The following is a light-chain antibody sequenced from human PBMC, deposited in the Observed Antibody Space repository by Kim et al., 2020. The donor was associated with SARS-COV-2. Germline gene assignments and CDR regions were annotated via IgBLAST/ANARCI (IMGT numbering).Light chain of an antibody. J-gene: IGLJ3*02. CDR2: LNSDGSH. V-gene: IGLV4-69*01. CDR1: SGHISYA. CDR3: QTWGTGLPV. Sequence: QLVLTQSPSASASLGASVKLTCTLSSGHISYAIAWHQQQPEKGPRYLMKLNSDGSHSKGDGIPDRFSGSSSGAERYLTISSLQSEDEADYYCQTWGTGLPVFGGGTPLAVL.